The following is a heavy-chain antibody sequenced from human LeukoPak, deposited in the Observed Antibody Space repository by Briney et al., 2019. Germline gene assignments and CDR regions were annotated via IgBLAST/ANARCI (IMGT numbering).Heavy chain of an antibody. V-gene: IGHV3-33*01. CDR2: IGYDGTNE. J-gene: IGHJ4*02. CDR3: ARDFYCSRTSCYAPSFDY. D-gene: IGHD2-2*01. Sequence: GGSLRLSGAASGFTFSSYVMHWVRQAPGKGLEWVALIGYDGTNEYYADSVKGRFTISRDDSKNTLYLQMKSLRAEDTAVYYCARDFYCSRTSCYAPSFDYWGQGTLVTVSS. CDR1: GFTFSSYV.